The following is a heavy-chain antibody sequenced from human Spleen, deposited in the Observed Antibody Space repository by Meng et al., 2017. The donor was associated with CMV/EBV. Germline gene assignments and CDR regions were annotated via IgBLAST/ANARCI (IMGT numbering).Heavy chain of an antibody. CDR3: ARGGPCSNGVCSDYGMDV. D-gene: IGHD2-8*01. J-gene: IGHJ6*02. CDR1: GFTFTSNA. V-gene: IGHV3-9*01. Sequence: SLKISCAASGFTFTSNAMHWVRQAPGKGLEWVSGISWNSGSIGYADSVKGRFTISRDNAENSLYLQMNSLRAEDTAIYYCARGGPCSNGVCSDYGMDVWGQGTTVTVSS. CDR2: ISWNSGSI.